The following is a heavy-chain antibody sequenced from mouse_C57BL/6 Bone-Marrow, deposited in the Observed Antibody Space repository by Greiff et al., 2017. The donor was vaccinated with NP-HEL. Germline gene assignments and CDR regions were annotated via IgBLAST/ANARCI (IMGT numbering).Heavy chain of an antibody. CDR1: GYTFTSYW. V-gene: IGHV1-69*01. Sequence: QVQLQQPGAELVKPGASVKMSCKASGYTFTSYWITWVKQRPGQGLEWIGEIDPSDSYTNYNQKFKGKSTLTVDKSSSTAYMQLSSLTSEDSAVYYCARWGYYYGSSPWGQGTLVTVSA. D-gene: IGHD1-1*01. CDR3: ARWGYYYGSSP. CDR2: IDPSDSYT. J-gene: IGHJ3*01.